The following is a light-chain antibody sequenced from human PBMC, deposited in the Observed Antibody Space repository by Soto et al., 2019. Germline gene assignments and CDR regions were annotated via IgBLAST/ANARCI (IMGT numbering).Light chain of an antibody. J-gene: IGKJ4*01. V-gene: IGKV3-11*01. Sequence: EIVLTQSPATLSLSPGERATLSCRASQSVRSYLVWYQQKPGQAPRLLMYEASTRATGIPARFSGGGSGTDFTLTISSLEPEDSAVYYCQQYNNWPLTFGGGTKVEIK. CDR1: QSVRSY. CDR2: EAS. CDR3: QQYNNWPLT.